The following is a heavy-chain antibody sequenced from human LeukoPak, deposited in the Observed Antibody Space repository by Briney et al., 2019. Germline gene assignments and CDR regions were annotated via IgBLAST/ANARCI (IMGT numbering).Heavy chain of an antibody. Sequence: PGGSLRLSCAAPGFTFSNYAMGWVPQAPGKGLEWVSRINGRDGGTYYADSVRGGFSIYSDNSKNTLFLQLNSLRAEATAVFYFPRGEAFAFDMWGQGTVVTVSS. CDR3: PRGEAFAFDM. V-gene: IGHV3-23*01. J-gene: IGHJ3*02. CDR1: GFTFSNYA. CDR2: INGRDGGT.